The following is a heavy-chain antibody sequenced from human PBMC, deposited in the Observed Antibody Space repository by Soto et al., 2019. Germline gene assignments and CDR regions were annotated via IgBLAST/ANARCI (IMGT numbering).Heavy chain of an antibody. CDR3: ARGGLYSGYDPIDY. CDR1: GFTFSSYS. D-gene: IGHD5-12*01. Sequence: PGGSLRLSCAASGFTFSSYSMNWVRQAPGKGLEWVSSISSSSSYIYYADSVKGRFTISRDNAKNSLYLQMNSLRAEDTAVYYCARGGLYSGYDPIDYWGQGTLVTVSS. J-gene: IGHJ4*02. V-gene: IGHV3-21*01. CDR2: ISSSSSYI.